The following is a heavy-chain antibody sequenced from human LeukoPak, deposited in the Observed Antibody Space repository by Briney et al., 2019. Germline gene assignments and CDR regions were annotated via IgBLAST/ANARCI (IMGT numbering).Heavy chain of an antibody. CDR1: GFTFSSYG. J-gene: IGHJ4*02. V-gene: IGHV3-30*18. Sequence: GGSLRLSCAASGFTFSSYGMHWVRQAPGKGLEWVAVISYDGSNKYYADSVKGRFTISRDNSKNTLYLQMNSLRAEDTAVYCCAKEPRRGGSVYWGQGTLVTVS. CDR2: ISYDGSNK. CDR3: AKEPRRGGSVY. D-gene: IGHD3-16*01.